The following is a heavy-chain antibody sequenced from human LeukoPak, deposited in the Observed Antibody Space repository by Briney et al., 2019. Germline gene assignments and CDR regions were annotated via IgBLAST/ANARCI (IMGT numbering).Heavy chain of an antibody. D-gene: IGHD5-12*01. Sequence: SETLSLTCAVYGGSFSGYYWSWIRQPPGKGLEWIGEINHSGSTNYNPSLKSRVTISVDTSKNQFSLKLSSVTAADTAVYYCARGRDIVATINGGFDYWGQGTLVTVSS. J-gene: IGHJ4*02. V-gene: IGHV4-34*01. CDR1: GGSFSGYY. CDR3: ARGRDIVATINGGFDY. CDR2: INHSGST.